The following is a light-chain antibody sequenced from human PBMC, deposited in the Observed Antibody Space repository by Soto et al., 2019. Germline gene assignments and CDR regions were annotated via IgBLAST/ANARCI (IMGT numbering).Light chain of an antibody. J-gene: IGKJ5*01. CDR3: QQRSNWPVSIT. CDR2: DAS. V-gene: IGKV3-11*01. CDR1: QSVSSY. Sequence: EIVLTQSPATLSLSPGEGATLSCRASQSVSSYLAWYQQKPGQAPRLLIYDASNRATGIPARFSGSGSGTDFTLTISSLEPEDFAVYYCQQRSNWPVSITFGQGTRLEIK.